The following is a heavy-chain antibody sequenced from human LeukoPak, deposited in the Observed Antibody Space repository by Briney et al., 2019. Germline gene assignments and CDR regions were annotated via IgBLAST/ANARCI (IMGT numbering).Heavy chain of an antibody. CDR1: GFTFSSYS. V-gene: IGHV3-48*02. CDR2: ISSSSTI. D-gene: IGHD1-26*01. Sequence: PGGSLRLSCAASGFTFSSYSMNWVRQAPGKGLDWVSYISSSSTIYYADSVKGRFTISRDNAKNSLYLQMNSLRDEDTAVYYCARLAGATIVDYWGQGTLVTVSS. J-gene: IGHJ4*02. CDR3: ARLAGATIVDY.